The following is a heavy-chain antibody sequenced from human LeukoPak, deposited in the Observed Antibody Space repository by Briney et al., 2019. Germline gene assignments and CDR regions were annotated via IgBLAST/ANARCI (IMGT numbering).Heavy chain of an antibody. V-gene: IGHV1-69*05. CDR2: IIPIFGTA. J-gene: IGHJ5*02. CDR1: GGTFSSYA. D-gene: IGHD6-6*01. CDR3: ARVGFGEYSSSSGWFDP. Sequence: SVKVSCKASGGTFSSYAISWVRQAPGQGLEWMGGIIPIFGTANYAHKFQGRVTITTDESTSTAYMELSSLRSEDTAVYYCARVGFGEYSSSSGWFDPWGQGTLVTVSS.